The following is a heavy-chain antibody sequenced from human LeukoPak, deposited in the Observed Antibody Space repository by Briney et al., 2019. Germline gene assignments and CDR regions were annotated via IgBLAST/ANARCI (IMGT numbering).Heavy chain of an antibody. CDR1: GFTLSNYA. CDR2: ITGSGGNT. J-gene: IGHJ4*02. Sequence: GSLRLSCAASGFTLSNYAMSWVRQAPGKGLEWVSAITGSGGNTYYADSVKGRFTISRDNSKNTVFLQMNSLRAEDTAVYYCAKWGDYDVLTGYYVSDYWGQGTLVTVSS. V-gene: IGHV3-23*01. D-gene: IGHD3-9*01. CDR3: AKWGDYDVLTGYYVSDY.